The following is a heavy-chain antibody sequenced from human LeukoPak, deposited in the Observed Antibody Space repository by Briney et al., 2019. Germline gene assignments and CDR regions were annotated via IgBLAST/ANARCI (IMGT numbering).Heavy chain of an antibody. J-gene: IGHJ4*02. CDR1: GGSISSGSYY. Sequence: SETLSLTXTVSGGSISSGSYYWGWIRQPPGKGLQWIGSIYYSGSTYYNPSLKSRVTISVDTSKNQFSLKLSSVTAADTAVYYCARQRMMTYYYDSSGYYYAFDYWGQGTLVTVSS. CDR3: ARQRMMTYYYDSSGYYYAFDY. CDR2: IYYSGST. D-gene: IGHD3-22*01. V-gene: IGHV4-39*01.